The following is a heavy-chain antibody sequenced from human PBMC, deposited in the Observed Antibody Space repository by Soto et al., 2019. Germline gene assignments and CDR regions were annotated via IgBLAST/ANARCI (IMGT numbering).Heavy chain of an antibody. Sequence: ASVKVSCKASGYTFTGYYMHWVRQAPGQGLEWMGWINPNSGGTNYAQKFQGWVTMTRDTSISTAYMELSRLRSDDTAVYYCAREKKRYDFWSGSPLYYYYGMDVWGQGTKGTV. CDR2: INPNSGGT. D-gene: IGHD3-3*01. CDR1: GYTFTGYY. J-gene: IGHJ6*02. CDR3: AREKKRYDFWSGSPLYYYYGMDV. V-gene: IGHV1-2*04.